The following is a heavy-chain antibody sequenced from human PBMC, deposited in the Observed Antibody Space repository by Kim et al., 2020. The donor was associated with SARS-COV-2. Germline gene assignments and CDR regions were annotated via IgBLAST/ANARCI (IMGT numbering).Heavy chain of an antibody. V-gene: IGHV5-10-1*01. CDR1: GYTFTSYW. D-gene: IGHD6-13*01. J-gene: IGHJ6*02. Sequence: GESLKISCKGFGYTFTSYWISWVRQMPGKGLEWMGRIDPRDSYTKYSPSFHGHVTISADKSISTAYLQWSSLRASDTAMYYCARRPPPTYSSRSFETQYGMDVWGQGTTVTVSS. CDR2: IDPRDSYT. CDR3: ARRPPPTYSSRSFETQYGMDV.